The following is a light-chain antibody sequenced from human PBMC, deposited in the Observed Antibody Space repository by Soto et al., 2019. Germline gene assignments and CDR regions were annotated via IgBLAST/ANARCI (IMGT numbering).Light chain of an antibody. CDR1: SRDIGTYNL. CDR2: EVD. J-gene: IGLJ3*02. CDR3: CSYAGSSLLWL. V-gene: IGLV2-23*02. Sequence: QSALTQPASVSGSPGQAITISCSGTSRDIGTYNLVSWYQQYPGKAPKLVIFEVDKRPSGVSNRFSGSKSGITASLTISGLQSEVEAHYYCCSYAGSSLLWLFGEGTKVTVL.